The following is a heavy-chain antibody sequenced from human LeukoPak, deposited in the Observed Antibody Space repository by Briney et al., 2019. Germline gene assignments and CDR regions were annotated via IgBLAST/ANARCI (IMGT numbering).Heavy chain of an antibody. V-gene: IGHV3-30*18. CDR1: GFTFSDYG. CDR3: AKVGGRSWFYFDS. J-gene: IGHJ4*02. Sequence: GGSLRLSCAASGFTFSDYGMGWVRQAPGKGLEWVAVITHDGSDKYYADPVKGRLSISRDNSKNTLYLQMNSLRPEDTAIYFCAKVGGRSWFYFDSWGQGTVVTVSS. CDR2: ITHDGSDK. D-gene: IGHD6-13*01.